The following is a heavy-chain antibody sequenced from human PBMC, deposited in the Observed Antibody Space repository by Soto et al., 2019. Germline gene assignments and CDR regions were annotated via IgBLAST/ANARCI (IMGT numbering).Heavy chain of an antibody. D-gene: IGHD2-15*01. CDR3: AKASCGGSCYFVF. V-gene: IGHV3-9*01. CDR2: ISWNSVSI. CDR1: GFTFDDYA. J-gene: IGHJ4*02. Sequence: GGSLRLSCAASGFTFDDYAMHWVRQAPGKGLEWVSGISWNSVSIGYADSVKGRFTISRDNAKNSLYLQMNSLRAEDTALYYCAKASCGGSCYFVFWGQGTLVTVSS.